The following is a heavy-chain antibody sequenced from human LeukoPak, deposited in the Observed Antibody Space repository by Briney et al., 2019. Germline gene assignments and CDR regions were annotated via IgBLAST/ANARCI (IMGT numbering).Heavy chain of an antibody. V-gene: IGHV4-31*03. CDR3: ARGRITIFGVVITAPLDY. J-gene: IGHJ4*02. CDR1: GGSISSGGYY. CDR2: IYYSGST. D-gene: IGHD3-3*01. Sequence: SETLSLTCTVSGGSISSGGYYWSWIRQHPGKGLEWIGYIYYSGSTYCNPSLKSRVTISVDTSKNQFSLKLSSVTAADTAVYYCARGRITIFGVVITAPLDYWGQGTLVTVSS.